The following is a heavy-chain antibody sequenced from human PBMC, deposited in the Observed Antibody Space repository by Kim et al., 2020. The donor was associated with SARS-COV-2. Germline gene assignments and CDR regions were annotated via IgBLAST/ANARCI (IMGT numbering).Heavy chain of an antibody. CDR2: INPSGGST. J-gene: IGHJ6*02. D-gene: IGHD3-3*01. V-gene: IGHV1-46*01. Sequence: ASVKVSCKASGYTFTSYYMHWVRQAPGQGLEWMGIINPSGGSTSYAQKFQGRVTMTRDTSTSTVYMELSSLRSEDTAVYYCAREAIFGVVIVPVYYYYGMDVWGQGTTVTVSS. CDR1: GYTFTSYY. CDR3: AREAIFGVVIVPVYYYYGMDV.